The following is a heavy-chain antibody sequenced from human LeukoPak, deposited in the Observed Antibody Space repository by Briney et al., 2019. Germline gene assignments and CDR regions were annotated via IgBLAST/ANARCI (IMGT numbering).Heavy chain of an antibody. CDR1: GYTFTGYY. CDR3: ARNIWFGESADAFDI. CDR2: INPDSGGT. Sequence: GASVKVSCKASGYTFTGYYMHWVRQAPGHGLEWMGWINPDSGGTNYAQKFQGRVTMTRDKSIRTAYMELSRLTSDDTAVYYCARNIWFGESADAFDIWGQGTMVTVSS. D-gene: IGHD3-10*01. J-gene: IGHJ3*02. V-gene: IGHV1-2*02.